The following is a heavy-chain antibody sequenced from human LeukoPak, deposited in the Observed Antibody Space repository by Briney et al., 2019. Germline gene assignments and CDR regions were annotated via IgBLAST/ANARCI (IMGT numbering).Heavy chain of an antibody. V-gene: IGHV4-39*01. CDR2: IYYSGST. J-gene: IGHJ3*02. CDR3: ARLVTIFGYAFDI. D-gene: IGHD3-3*01. CDR1: GGSISSSSYY. Sequence: PSETLSLTCTVSGGSISSSSYYWGWIRQPPGKGLEWIGSIYYSGSTYYNPSLKSRVTISVDTSKNQFSLKLSSVTAADTAVYYCARLVTIFGYAFDIWGQGTMVTVSS.